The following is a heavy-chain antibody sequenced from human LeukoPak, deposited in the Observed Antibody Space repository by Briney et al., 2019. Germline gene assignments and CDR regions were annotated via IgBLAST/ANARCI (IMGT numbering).Heavy chain of an antibody. Sequence: PSETMSLTCTVSGGSISSGSYYWSWIRQPAGKGLEWIGRIYTSGSTNYNPSHKSRVTISVYTSKNQCSLKLSSVTAADTAVYYCARRRRYYESSGYYYAYFDYWGQGNLVTVSS. CDR3: ARRRRYYESSGYYYAYFDY. J-gene: IGHJ4*02. CDR1: GGSISSGSYY. D-gene: IGHD3-22*01. CDR2: IYTSGST. V-gene: IGHV4-61*02.